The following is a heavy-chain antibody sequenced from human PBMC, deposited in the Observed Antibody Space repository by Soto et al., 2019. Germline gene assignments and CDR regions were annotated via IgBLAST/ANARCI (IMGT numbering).Heavy chain of an antibody. CDR3: SRCAGSYWMDV. J-gene: IGHJ6*04. V-gene: IGHV3-73*02. CDR2: IRSEVYSYEA. D-gene: IGHD3-10*02. CDR1: GFTFSDST. Sequence: EVQLVESGGGLVQPGGSLKVSCAASGFTFSDSTIHWVRQASGKGLEWVGRIRSEVYSYEAVCAAAVKDRITISRDDSKNTASLQMNSLKIADTAVYYCSRCAGSYWMDVWGEGTTVPVSS.